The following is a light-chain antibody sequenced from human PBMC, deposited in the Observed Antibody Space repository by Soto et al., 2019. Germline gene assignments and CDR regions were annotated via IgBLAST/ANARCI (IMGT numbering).Light chain of an antibody. CDR3: QHRSNGPLT. CDR2: DAS. V-gene: IGKV3-11*01. J-gene: IGKJ4*01. Sequence: EIVLTRSPATLSLSPGERATLSCRTRQSVSNYLAWYQQKPGQAPRLLIYDASNRATGIPDRFSGSGSGTDFTLTISSLEPEDFAVYYCQHRSNGPLTFGGGTKV. CDR1: QSVSNY.